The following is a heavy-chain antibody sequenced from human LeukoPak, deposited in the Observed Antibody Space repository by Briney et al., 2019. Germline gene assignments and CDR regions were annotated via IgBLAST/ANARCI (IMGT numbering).Heavy chain of an antibody. CDR1: GYTFTGYY. V-gene: IGHV1-2*02. CDR2: INPNSGGT. CDR3: ARGRGLRQPNYYMDV. J-gene: IGHJ6*03. D-gene: IGHD4-17*01. Sequence: ASMKVSCKASGYTFTGYYMHWVRQAPGQGLGWMGWINPNSGGTNYAQKFQGRVTMTRDTSISTAYMELSRLRSDDTAVYYCARGRGLRQPNYYMDVWGKGTTVTVSS.